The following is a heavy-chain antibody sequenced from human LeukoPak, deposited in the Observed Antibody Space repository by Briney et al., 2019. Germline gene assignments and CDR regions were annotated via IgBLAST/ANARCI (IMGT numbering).Heavy chain of an antibody. V-gene: IGHV3-30*02. Sequence: GGSLRLSCAASGFTFSSYGMHWVRQAPGKGLEWVAFIRYDGSNKYYADSVKSRFTISRDNSKNTLYLQMNSLRAEDTAVYYCARDRATSYAFDIWGQGTMVTVSS. CDR2: IRYDGSNK. J-gene: IGHJ3*02. CDR3: ARDRATSYAFDI. CDR1: GFTFSSYG. D-gene: IGHD1-26*01.